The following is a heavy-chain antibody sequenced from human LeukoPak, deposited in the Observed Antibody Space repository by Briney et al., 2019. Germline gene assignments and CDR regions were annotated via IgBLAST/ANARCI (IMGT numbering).Heavy chain of an antibody. CDR2: INPGGGST. CDR1: GYTFSSYH. Sequence: ASVKVSCKASGYTFSSYHMHWVRQAPGQGLEWMGIINPGGGSTNYAQKFQGRVTMTRDTSISTAYMELSRLRSDDTAVYYCAKGVTPYYFDYWGQGTLVTVSS. CDR3: AKGVTPYYFDY. J-gene: IGHJ4*02. D-gene: IGHD2-21*02. V-gene: IGHV1-46*01.